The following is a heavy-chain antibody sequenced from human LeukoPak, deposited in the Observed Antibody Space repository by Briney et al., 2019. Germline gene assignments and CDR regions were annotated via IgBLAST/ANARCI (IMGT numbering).Heavy chain of an antibody. Sequence: SETLSLTCTVSGGSISSSSYYWGWIRQPPGKGLEWIGSIYYSGSTYYNPSLKSRVTISVDTSKNQFSLKLSSVTAADTAVYYRAFSVWDQEGYFDYWGQGTLVTVSS. CDR3: AFSVWDQEGYFDY. J-gene: IGHJ4*02. D-gene: IGHD1-26*01. V-gene: IGHV4-39*07. CDR1: GGSISSSSYY. CDR2: IYYSGST.